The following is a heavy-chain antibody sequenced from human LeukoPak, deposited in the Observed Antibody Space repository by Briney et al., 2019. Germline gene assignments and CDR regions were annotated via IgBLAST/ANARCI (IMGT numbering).Heavy chain of an antibody. CDR3: ARRAIFYFDNGGYYYDYFDY. J-gene: IGHJ4*02. D-gene: IGHD3-22*01. CDR1: GYNFTNYG. CDR2: ISASNGNT. Sequence: VASVKVSCKGSGYNFTNYGITWVRQAPGQGLEWMGWISASNGNTNYVQKLQGRLSMTIDTSTSTAYMEMRSLRSDDTAVYYCARRAIFYFDNGGYYYDYFDYWGQGSLVTVSS. V-gene: IGHV1-18*04.